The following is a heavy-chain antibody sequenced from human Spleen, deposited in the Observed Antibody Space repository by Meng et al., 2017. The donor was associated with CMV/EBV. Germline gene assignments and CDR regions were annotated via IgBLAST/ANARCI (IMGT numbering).Heavy chain of an antibody. D-gene: IGHD3-16*01. CDR3: ARAGGRIPFDY. CDR1: GFTFSSYA. Sequence: QVQLVESGXGVVLLGRSXRLSCESSGFTFSSYAMHWVRQAPGKGLEWVAVISYDGSNKYYADSVKGRFTISRDNSKNTLYLQMNSLRAEDTAVYYCARAGGRIPFDYWGQGTLVTVSS. V-gene: IGHV3-30-3*01. CDR2: ISYDGSNK. J-gene: IGHJ4*02.